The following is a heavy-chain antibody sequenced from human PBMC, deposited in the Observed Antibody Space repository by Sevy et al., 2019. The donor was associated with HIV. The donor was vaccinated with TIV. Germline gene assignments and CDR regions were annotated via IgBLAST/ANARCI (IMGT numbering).Heavy chain of an antibody. V-gene: IGHV3-64D*06. D-gene: IGHD3-16*02. CDR2: ISSNGGSK. Sequence: GGSLRLSCSASGFTFSSYAMHWVRQAPGKGLEYVSAISSNGGSKYYADSVKGRFTISRDNSKNTLYLQMSSLRAEDTAVYYCVKDLMITFGGVIATDYWGQGTLVTVSS. J-gene: IGHJ4*02. CDR1: GFTFSSYA. CDR3: VKDLMITFGGVIATDY.